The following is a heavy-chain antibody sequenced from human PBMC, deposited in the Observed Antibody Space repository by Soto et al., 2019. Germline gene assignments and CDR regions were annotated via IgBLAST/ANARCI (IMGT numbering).Heavy chain of an antibody. D-gene: IGHD6-13*01. CDR1: GFTFSSYG. J-gene: IGHJ4*02. CDR3: ARDGSSWSPANYVDY. Sequence: GGSLRLSCAASGFTFSSYGMHWVRQAPGKGLEWVAVIWYDGSNKYYADSVKGRFTISRDNSKNTLYLQMNSLRAEDTAVYYCARDGSSWSPANYVDYWGQGTLVTISS. CDR2: IWYDGSNK. V-gene: IGHV3-33*01.